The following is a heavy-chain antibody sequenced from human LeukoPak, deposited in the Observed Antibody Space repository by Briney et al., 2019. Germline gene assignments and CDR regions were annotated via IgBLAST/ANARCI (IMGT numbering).Heavy chain of an antibody. Sequence: SETLSLTCAVYGGSFSGYYWSWIRQHPGKGREWLGEINHSGSTNYNPSLKSRVTISVDTSKNQFSLKLSSVTAADTVVYYCATRPYYYDSSGYYYYYYFDYWGQGTLVTVSS. CDR2: INHSGST. V-gene: IGHV4-34*01. J-gene: IGHJ4*02. CDR1: GGSFSGYY. CDR3: ATRPYYYDSSGYYYYYYFDY. D-gene: IGHD3-22*01.